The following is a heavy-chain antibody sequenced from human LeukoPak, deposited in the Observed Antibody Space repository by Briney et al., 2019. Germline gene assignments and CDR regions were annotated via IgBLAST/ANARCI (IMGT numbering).Heavy chain of an antibody. D-gene: IGHD2-2*01. J-gene: IGHJ4*02. Sequence: GESLRLSCAASGFTFASFAMAWVRQAPGKGLEWVSAIGGSADYTFYADSVRGRFSFSRDNSKNTLYLQMISLRAEDTAIYYCAKEFVSRSSLTFDYWGQGTLVTVSS. V-gene: IGHV3-23*01. CDR1: GFTFASFA. CDR2: IGGSADYT. CDR3: AKEFVSRSSLTFDY.